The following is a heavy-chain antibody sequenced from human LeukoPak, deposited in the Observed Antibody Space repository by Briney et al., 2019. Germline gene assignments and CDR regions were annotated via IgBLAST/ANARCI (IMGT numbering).Heavy chain of an antibody. V-gene: IGHV4-39*07. CDR3: ARDRQLDILTGQILYYYYYGMDV. CDR1: GGSISSSSYY. D-gene: IGHD3-9*01. Sequence: SETLSLTCTDSGGSISSSSYYWGWIRQPPGKGLEWIGSIYYSGSTYYNPSLKSRVTISVDTSKNQFSLKLSSVTAADTAVYYCARDRQLDILTGQILYYYYYGMDVWGQGTTVTVSS. J-gene: IGHJ6*02. CDR2: IYYSGST.